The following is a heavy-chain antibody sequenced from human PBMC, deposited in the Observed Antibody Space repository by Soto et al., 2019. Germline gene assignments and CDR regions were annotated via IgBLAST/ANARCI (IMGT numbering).Heavy chain of an antibody. CDR1: GYSFTSYW. CDR3: ARRGDYDYYYGMDV. D-gene: IGHD2-21*02. V-gene: IGHV5-10-1*01. J-gene: IGHJ6*02. CDR2: IDPSDSYT. Sequence: GESLKISCKGSGYSFTSYWISWVRQMPGKGLEGMGRIDPSDSYTNYSPSFQGHVTISADKPISTAYLQWSSLKASDTAMYYCARRGDYDYYYGMDVWGQGTTVTVSS.